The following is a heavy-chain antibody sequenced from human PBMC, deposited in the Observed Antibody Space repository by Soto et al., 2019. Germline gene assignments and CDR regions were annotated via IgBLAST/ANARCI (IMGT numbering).Heavy chain of an antibody. D-gene: IGHD6-19*01. Sequence: LRLSCAASGFTFSSYAMHWVRQAPGKGLEWVAVISYDGSNKYYADSVKGRFTISRDNSKNTLYLQMNSLRAEDTAVYYCARGLAGHLDYWGQGTLVTVSS. CDR2: ISYDGSNK. CDR3: ARGLAGHLDY. CDR1: GFTFSSYA. V-gene: IGHV3-30-3*01. J-gene: IGHJ4*02.